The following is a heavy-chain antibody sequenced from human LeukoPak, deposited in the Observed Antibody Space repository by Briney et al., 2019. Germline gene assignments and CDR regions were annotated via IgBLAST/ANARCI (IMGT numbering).Heavy chain of an antibody. CDR3: ARGGSGDGFDI. Sequence: SETLSLTCTVSGGSISSYYWSWIRQPPGKGLEWIGYIYYSGSTNYNPSLKSRVTISVDTSKNQLSLKLSSVTAADTAVYYCARGGSGDGFDIWGQGTMVTVSS. CDR1: GGSISSYY. V-gene: IGHV4-59*12. D-gene: IGHD3-10*01. CDR2: IYYSGST. J-gene: IGHJ3*02.